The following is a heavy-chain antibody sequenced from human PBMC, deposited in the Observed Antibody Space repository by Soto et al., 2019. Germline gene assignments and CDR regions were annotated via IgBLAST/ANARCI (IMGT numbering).Heavy chain of an antibody. J-gene: IGHJ5*02. D-gene: IGHD6-13*01. V-gene: IGHV3-48*02. CDR2: XXFXSXTX. CDR3: ARDNGIAGSFDP. Sequence: PGGSLRISCAASGFTFRSYSMNWVRQAPGKGLXWVXXXXFXSXTXXXXXYVKGRFTISRDDAKNSLYLKMNSLRDEDTSVYYCARDNGIAGSFDPWGQGTLVTAPQ. CDR1: GFTFRSYS.